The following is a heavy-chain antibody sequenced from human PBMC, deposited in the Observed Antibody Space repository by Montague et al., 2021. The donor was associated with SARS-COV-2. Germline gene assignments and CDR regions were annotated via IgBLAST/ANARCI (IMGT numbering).Heavy chain of an antibody. V-gene: IGHV4-34*01. CDR1: GTSFSGYY. CDR2: INHGGST. CDR3: ARLGDGVVPAPILGVGPFYSYYYMDV. D-gene: IGHD2-2*02. J-gene: IGHJ6*03. Sequence: SETLSLTCAVHGTSFSGYYWNWIRQPPGKGLEWIGEINHGGSTKYSPSLKSRLTISADTSKNQFSLKVTSMTAADTAIYYCARLGDGVVPAPILGVGPFYSYYYMDVWGKGTTVTVSS.